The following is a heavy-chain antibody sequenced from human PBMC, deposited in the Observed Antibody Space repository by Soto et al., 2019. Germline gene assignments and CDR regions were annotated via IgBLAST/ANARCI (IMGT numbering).Heavy chain of an antibody. CDR2: INHSGST. J-gene: IGHJ4*02. Sequence: PSETLSLTCAVYGGSFSDYSWTWIRQPPGKGLEWIGEINHSGSTNYNPSLKSRVTISADTSKNQFSLKLGSVTAADTAVYYCARWSPRVGFDYWGQGILVTVSS. D-gene: IGHD1-26*01. CDR3: ARWSPRVGFDY. V-gene: IGHV4-34*01. CDR1: GGSFSDYS.